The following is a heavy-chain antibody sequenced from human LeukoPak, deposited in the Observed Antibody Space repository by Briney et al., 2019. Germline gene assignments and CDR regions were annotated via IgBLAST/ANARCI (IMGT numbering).Heavy chain of an antibody. J-gene: IGHJ4*02. D-gene: IGHD5-12*01. V-gene: IGHV1-18*01. CDR3: ARSPPSTGYDRFDT. CDR1: GYMFNIYG. CDR2: ISAFNGNT. Sequence: GASVKVSCKASGYMFNIYGISWVRQAPGQGLEWMGWISAFNGNTNYARNFQDRVTMTTDTSTSTAYMELTGLRSDDTAVYYCARSPPSTGYDRFDTWGQGTLVTVSS.